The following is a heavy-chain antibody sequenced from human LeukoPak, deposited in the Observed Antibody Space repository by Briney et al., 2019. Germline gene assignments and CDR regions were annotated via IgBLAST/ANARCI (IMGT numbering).Heavy chain of an antibody. CDR3: ARKASTYYYDSRYFDY. CDR2: MNPNSGNT. J-gene: IGHJ4*02. Sequence: GASVKVSCKASGYTFTSYDINWVRQATGQGLEWMGWMNPNSGNTGYAQKFQGRVTMTRNTSISTAYMELSSLRSEDTAVYYCARKASTYYYDSRYFDYWGQGTLVTVSS. CDR1: GYTFTSYD. V-gene: IGHV1-8*01. D-gene: IGHD3-22*01.